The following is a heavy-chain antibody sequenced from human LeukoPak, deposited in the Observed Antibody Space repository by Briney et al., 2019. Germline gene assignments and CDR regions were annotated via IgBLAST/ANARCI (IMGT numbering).Heavy chain of an antibody. V-gene: IGHV1-3*01. CDR1: GYTFTSYA. D-gene: IGHD6-19*01. CDR3: ARGSSGYPYYFDY. Sequence: GASVKVSCKASGYTFTSYAMHWVRQAPGQRLGWMGWINAGNGNTKYSQKFQGRVTITRETSASTAYMEPSSLRSEDTAVYYCARGSSGYPYYFDYWGQGTLVTVSS. J-gene: IGHJ4*02. CDR2: INAGNGNT.